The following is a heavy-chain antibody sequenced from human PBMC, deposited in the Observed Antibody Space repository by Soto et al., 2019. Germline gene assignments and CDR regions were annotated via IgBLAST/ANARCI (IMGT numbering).Heavy chain of an antibody. J-gene: IGHJ4*02. D-gene: IGHD3-22*01. CDR3: AHAWNSGYYPFDY. Sequence: SGPTLVNPTETLTLTCTVSGFSLSNARMGVSWIRQPPGKALEWLAHIFSNDEKSYSTSLKSRLTISKDTSKSQVVLTMTNMDPVDTATYYGAHAWNSGYYPFDYRGQGTLDTVSS. V-gene: IGHV2-26*01. CDR1: GFSLSNARMG. CDR2: IFSNDEK.